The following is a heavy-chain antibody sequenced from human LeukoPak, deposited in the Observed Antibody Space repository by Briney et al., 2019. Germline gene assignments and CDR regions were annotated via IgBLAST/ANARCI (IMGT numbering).Heavy chain of an antibody. CDR1: GGSISSYY. D-gene: IGHD1-26*01. Sequence: SETLSLTCTVSGGSISSYYWSWIRQPPGKGLEWIGYIYYSGSTSYNPSLKSRVTISVDTSKNQFSLKLSSVTAADTAVYYCAREMGSQGLDYWGQGTLVTVSS. CDR3: AREMGSQGLDY. V-gene: IGHV4-59*01. CDR2: IYYSGST. J-gene: IGHJ4*02.